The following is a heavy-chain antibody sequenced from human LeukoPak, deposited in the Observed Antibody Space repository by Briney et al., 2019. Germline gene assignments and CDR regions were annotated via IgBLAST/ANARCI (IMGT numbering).Heavy chain of an antibody. CDR3: ARITAAAASPFDP. CDR2: IYHSGST. J-gene: IGHJ5*02. CDR1: GGSISSSNW. D-gene: IGHD6-13*01. Sequence: SGTLSLTCAVSGGSISSSNWWSWVRQPPGKGLEWIGEIYHSGSTNYNPSLKSRVTMSVDKSKNQFSLKLSSVTAADTAVYYCARITAAAASPFDPWGQGTLVTVSS. V-gene: IGHV4-4*02.